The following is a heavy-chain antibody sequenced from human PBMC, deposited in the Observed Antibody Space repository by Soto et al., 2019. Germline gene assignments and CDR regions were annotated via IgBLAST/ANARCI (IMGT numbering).Heavy chain of an antibody. V-gene: IGHV1-58*01. CDR1: GFTFTSSA. D-gene: IGHD3-3*01. CDR2: IVVGSGNT. Sequence: GASVKVSCKASGFTFTSSAVQWVRQARGQRLEWIGWIVVGSGNTNYAQKFQERVTITRDMSTSTAYMELSSLRSEDTAVYYCAAGNTIFGVVTVFEYWGQGTLVTVSS. CDR3: AAGNTIFGVVTVFEY. J-gene: IGHJ4*02.